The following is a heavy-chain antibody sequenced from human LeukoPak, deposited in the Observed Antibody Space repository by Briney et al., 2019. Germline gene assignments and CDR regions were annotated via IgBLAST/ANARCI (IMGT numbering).Heavy chain of an antibody. CDR3: ARDPGLRYFDY. V-gene: IGHV1-69*06. J-gene: IGHJ4*02. CDR2: IIPIFGTA. CDR1: GGTFSSYA. Sequence: ASVKVSCKASGGTFSSYAISWVRQAPGQGLEWMGGIIPIFGTANYAQKFQGRVTITADKSTSTAYMELSSLRSEDTAVYYCARDPGLRYFDYWGQGTPVTVSS.